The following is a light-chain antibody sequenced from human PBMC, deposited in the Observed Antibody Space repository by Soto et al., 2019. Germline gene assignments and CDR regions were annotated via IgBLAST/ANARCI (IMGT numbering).Light chain of an antibody. J-gene: IGKJ1*01. Sequence: EIVLTQSPGTLPLSPGERATLSCRASHSVSSSYLAWYQQKPGQAPSLLIYGASNRATGIPDRFSGSGSGTDFTLTISRLEPEDFAVYYCQQYDSSPRTFGQGTKVEI. CDR1: HSVSSSY. V-gene: IGKV3-20*01. CDR3: QQYDSSPRT. CDR2: GAS.